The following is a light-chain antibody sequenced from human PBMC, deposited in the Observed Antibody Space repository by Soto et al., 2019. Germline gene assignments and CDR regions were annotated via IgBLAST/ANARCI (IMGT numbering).Light chain of an antibody. J-gene: IGLJ3*02. CDR3: CSYAGRVYWV. CDR2: RNN. V-gene: IGLV1-47*01. Sequence: QSVLTQPPSASGTPGQRVTISCSGSSSNIGSNYVYWYQQLPGTAPKLLIYRNNQRPSGVPDRFSGSKSGTSASLAISGLRSEDEADYYCCSYAGRVYWVFGGGTKLTVL. CDR1: SSNIGSNY.